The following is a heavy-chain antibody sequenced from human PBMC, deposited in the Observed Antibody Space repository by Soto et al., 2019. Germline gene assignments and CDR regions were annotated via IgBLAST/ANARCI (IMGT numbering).Heavy chain of an antibody. V-gene: IGHV4-4*02. J-gene: IGHJ4*02. Sequence: QVQLQESGPGLVKPSGTLSLTCAVSGGSISSSNWWSWVRQPPGKGLEWIGEIYHSGSTTYNPSLKRRVTISVDKSKNQFSLKLSSVTAADTAVYYCAGAHYDFWSGTCYWGQGTLVTVSS. CDR2: IYHSGST. CDR1: GGSISSSNW. CDR3: AGAHYDFWSGTCY. D-gene: IGHD3-3*01.